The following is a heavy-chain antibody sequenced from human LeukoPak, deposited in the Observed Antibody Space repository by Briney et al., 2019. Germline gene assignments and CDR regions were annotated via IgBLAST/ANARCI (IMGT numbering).Heavy chain of an antibody. J-gene: IGHJ3*02. CDR3: AREGAQYYYDSSGSGAFDI. Sequence: PSETLSLTCTVSGGSISSSSYYWGWIRQPPGKGLEWIGSIYYSGSTYYNPSLKSRVTISVDTSKNQFSLKLSSVTAADTAVYYCAREGAQYYYDSSGSGAFDIWGQGTMVTVSS. CDR1: GGSISSSSYY. D-gene: IGHD3-22*01. CDR2: IYYSGST. V-gene: IGHV4-39*07.